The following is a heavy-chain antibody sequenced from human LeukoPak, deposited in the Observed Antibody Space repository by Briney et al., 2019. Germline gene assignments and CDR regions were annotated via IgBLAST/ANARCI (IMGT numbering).Heavy chain of an antibody. CDR1: GGTFSSYA. Sequence: SVKVSCKASGGTFSSYAISWVRQAPGQGLEWMEGIIPIFGTANYAQKFQGRVTITTDESTSTAYMELSSLRSEDTAVYYCARDRKVAARQGAFDIWGQGTMVTVSS. V-gene: IGHV1-69*05. J-gene: IGHJ3*02. CDR2: IIPIFGTA. D-gene: IGHD6-6*01. CDR3: ARDRKVAARQGAFDI.